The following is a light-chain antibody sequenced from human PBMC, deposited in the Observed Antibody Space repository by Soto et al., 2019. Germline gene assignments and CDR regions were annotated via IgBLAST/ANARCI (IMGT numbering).Light chain of an antibody. CDR1: QSVSSY. V-gene: IGKV3-11*01. J-gene: IGKJ5*01. CDR3: QQRSNWPPIT. CDR2: DAS. Sequence: VMTQSPGTLSLSPGERATLSCRASQSVSSYLAWYQQKPGQAPRLLIYDASNRATGIPARFSGSGSGTDFTLTISSLEPEDFAVYYCQQRSNWPPITFGQGTRLEIK.